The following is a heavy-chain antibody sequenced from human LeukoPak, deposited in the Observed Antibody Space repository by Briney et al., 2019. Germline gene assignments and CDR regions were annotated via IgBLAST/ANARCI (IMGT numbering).Heavy chain of an antibody. CDR2: IKQDGSEK. CDR1: GYTFDDYG. CDR3: ARRLERITMIVVVSVFDY. V-gene: IGHV3-7*01. D-gene: IGHD3-22*01. J-gene: IGHJ4*02. Sequence: PGGSLRLSCAAFGYTFDDYGMSWVRQAPGKGLEWVANIKQDGSEKYYVDSVKGRFTISRDNAKNSLYLQMNSLRAEDTAVYYCARRLERITMIVVVSVFDYWGQGTLVTVSS.